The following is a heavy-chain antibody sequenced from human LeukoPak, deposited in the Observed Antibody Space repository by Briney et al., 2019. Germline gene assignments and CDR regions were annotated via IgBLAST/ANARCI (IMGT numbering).Heavy chain of an antibody. Sequence: SAKVSCKASGFTFTSSAMQWVRQARGQRLEWIGWIVVGSGNTNYAQKFQERVTITRDMSTSTAYMELSSLRSEDTAVYYCAAYYDSSGYVGYWGQGTLVTVSS. CDR3: AAYYDSSGYVGY. D-gene: IGHD3-22*01. CDR1: GFTFTSSA. J-gene: IGHJ4*02. V-gene: IGHV1-58*02. CDR2: IVVGSGNT.